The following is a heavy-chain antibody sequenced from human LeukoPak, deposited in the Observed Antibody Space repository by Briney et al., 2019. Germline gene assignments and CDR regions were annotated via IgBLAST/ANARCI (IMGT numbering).Heavy chain of an antibody. CDR1: GYTFTSYG. D-gene: IGHD3-10*01. V-gene: IGHV1-18*01. Sequence: ASVKVSCKASGYTFTSYGISWVRQAPGQGLEWMGWITAYNDNTNYAQKLQGRVTMTTDTSTSTAYMQLRSLRSDDTAVYYCARALLGFGEPSHSDYWGRGTLDSASS. CDR2: ITAYNDNT. J-gene: IGHJ4*02. CDR3: ARALLGFGEPSHSDY.